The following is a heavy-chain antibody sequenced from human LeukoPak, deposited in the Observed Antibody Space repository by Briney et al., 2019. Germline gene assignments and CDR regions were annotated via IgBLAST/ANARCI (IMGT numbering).Heavy chain of an antibody. CDR3: ARQTHSSFFDC. J-gene: IGHJ4*02. V-gene: IGHV3-23*01. CDR1: GFTFSSYA. Sequence: GGSLRLSCAASGFTFSSYAMSWVRQAPGKGLEWVSAISGSGGSTYYADSVKGRLTISRDNSKNTLYLQMNSLSAEDTAVYYCARQTHSSFFDCWGQGTLVTVSS. D-gene: IGHD6-6*01. CDR2: ISGSGGST.